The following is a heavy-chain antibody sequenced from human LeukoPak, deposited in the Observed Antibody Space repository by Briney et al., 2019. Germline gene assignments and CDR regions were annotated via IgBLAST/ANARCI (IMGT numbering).Heavy chain of an antibody. J-gene: IGHJ4*02. CDR3: ARGPYSYGFIDY. CDR1: GGSISSYY. Sequence: PSETLSLPCTVSGGSISSYYWSWIRQPPGKGLEWFGYIYYSGSTNYNPSLKSRVTISVDTSKNHFSLKLSSVTAADTAVYYCARGPYSYGFIDYWGQGTLVTVSS. V-gene: IGHV4-59*01. CDR2: IYYSGST. D-gene: IGHD5-18*01.